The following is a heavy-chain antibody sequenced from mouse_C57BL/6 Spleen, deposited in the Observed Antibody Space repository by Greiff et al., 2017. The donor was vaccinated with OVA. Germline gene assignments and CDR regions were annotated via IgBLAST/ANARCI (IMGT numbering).Heavy chain of an antibody. CDR1: GFTFSSYA. CDR2: ISDGGSYT. V-gene: IGHV5-4*01. J-gene: IGHJ3*01. CDR3: ARDDP. Sequence: EVNVVESGGGLVKPGGSLKLSCAASGFTFSSYAMSWVRQTPEKRLEWVATISDGGSYTYYPDNVKGRFTISRDNAKNNLYLQMSHLKSEDTAMYYCARDDPWGQGTLVTVSA.